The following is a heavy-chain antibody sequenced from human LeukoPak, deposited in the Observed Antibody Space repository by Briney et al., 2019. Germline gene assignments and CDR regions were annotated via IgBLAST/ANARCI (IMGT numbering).Heavy chain of an antibody. J-gene: IGHJ4*02. CDR2: INPNSGGT. Sequence: GASVKVSCKASGYTFTDYYLHWVRQAPGQGLEWMGWINPNSGGTNYAQNFQGRVTMTTDTSTSTAYMELRSLRSDDTAVYYCAREIADYSGSYQAFDYWGQGTLVTVSS. D-gene: IGHD1-26*01. CDR1: GYTFTDYY. CDR3: AREIADYSGSYQAFDY. V-gene: IGHV1-2*02.